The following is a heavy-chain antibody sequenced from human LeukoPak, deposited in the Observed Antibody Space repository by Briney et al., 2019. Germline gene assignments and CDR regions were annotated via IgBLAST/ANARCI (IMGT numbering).Heavy chain of an antibody. V-gene: IGHV3-30-3*01. D-gene: IGHD3-22*01. CDR3: AKDFYDSSGSRYDY. Sequence: GGSLRLSCAASGFTFSSYAMHWVRQAPGKGLEWVAVISYDGSNKYYADSVKGRFTISRDNSKNTLFMQMNSLRAEDTAVYYCAKDFYDSSGSRYDYWGQGTLVTVSS. J-gene: IGHJ4*02. CDR2: ISYDGSNK. CDR1: GFTFSSYA.